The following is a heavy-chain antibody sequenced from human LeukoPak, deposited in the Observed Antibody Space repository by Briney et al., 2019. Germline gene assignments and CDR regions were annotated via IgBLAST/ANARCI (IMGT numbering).Heavy chain of an antibody. Sequence: ASVKVSCKVSGYTLTELSMHWVRQAPGKGLEWMGGFDPEDGETIYAQKFHGRVTMTEDTSTDTAHMELSSLRSEDTAVYYCATGEPIVATTFDYWGQGTLVTVSS. J-gene: IGHJ4*02. CDR1: GYTLTELS. CDR2: FDPEDGET. D-gene: IGHD5-12*01. CDR3: ATGEPIVATTFDY. V-gene: IGHV1-24*01.